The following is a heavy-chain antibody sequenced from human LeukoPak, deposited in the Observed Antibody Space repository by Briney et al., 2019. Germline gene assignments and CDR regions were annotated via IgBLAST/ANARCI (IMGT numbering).Heavy chain of an antibody. D-gene: IGHD3-3*01. CDR2: IDGSGGRP. Sequence: GGSLRLSCAASGFTLSKYAMNWVRQAPGKGLEWVSGIDGSGGRPPSADSVKGRFTISRDISKNALYLQMDSLRAEDTAAYYCARGKDHDFWNPFDHWGQGTLVTVSS. CDR1: GFTLSKYA. CDR3: ARGKDHDFWNPFDH. V-gene: IGHV3-23*01. J-gene: IGHJ4*02.